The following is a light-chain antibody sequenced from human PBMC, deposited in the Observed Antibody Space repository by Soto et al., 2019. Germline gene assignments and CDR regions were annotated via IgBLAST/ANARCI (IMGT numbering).Light chain of an antibody. V-gene: IGKV4-1*01. CDR2: WAS. CDR1: QSILYSSNIKNC. CDR3: QQYYSNQWT. J-gene: IGKJ1*01. Sequence: DIVMTQSPDSLAVSLGERATINCKSSQSILYSSNIKNCLGWYQQKPGQPPKLLIYWASTRESGVPDRFSGSGSGTDFTLTISSLQAEDVAVYYCQQYYSNQWTFGQGTKVEIK.